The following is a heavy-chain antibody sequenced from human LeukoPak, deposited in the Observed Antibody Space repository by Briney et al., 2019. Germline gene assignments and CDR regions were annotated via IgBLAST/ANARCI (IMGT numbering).Heavy chain of an antibody. V-gene: IGHV4-61*02. J-gene: IGHJ4*02. CDR1: GGSITTGSYY. Sequence: SETLSLTCTVSGGSITTGSYYWSWIRQPAGKGLEWIGRIYSDGSTNSNPPLKSRVTISVDTSKNQFSLRLTSVTAADTALYYCARAEHDSSGWYYFDHWGQGTLVTVSS. D-gene: IGHD6-19*01. CDR2: IYSDGST. CDR3: ARAEHDSSGWYYFDH.